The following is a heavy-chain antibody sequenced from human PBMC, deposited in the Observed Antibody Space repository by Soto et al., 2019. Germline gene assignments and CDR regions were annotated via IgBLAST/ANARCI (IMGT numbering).Heavy chain of an antibody. Sequence: SVKVSCKASGGTFSSYAISWVRQAPGQGLEWMGGIIPIFGTANYAQKFQGRVTITADESTSTAYMELSSLRSEDTAVYYCARLMDRGRNSYNWFCPWGQGTLVTVSS. CDR1: GGTFSSYA. J-gene: IGHJ5*02. V-gene: IGHV1-69*13. CDR3: ARLMDRGRNSYNWFCP. D-gene: IGHD3-10*01. CDR2: IIPIFGTA.